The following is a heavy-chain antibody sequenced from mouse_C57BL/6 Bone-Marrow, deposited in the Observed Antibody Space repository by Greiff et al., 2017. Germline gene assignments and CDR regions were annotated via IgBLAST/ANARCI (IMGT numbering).Heavy chain of an antibody. Sequence: VQLVESGAELARPGASVKLSCEASGYTFPSYGFSWVKQRTGKGLEWIGEIYTRSGNTYYNEKIKGKATLTADKSSSTADMELRNLTSENSAVYFCARRITTVVATDYWGQGTTLTVSS. V-gene: IGHV1-81*01. CDR1: GYTFPSYG. J-gene: IGHJ2*01. D-gene: IGHD1-1*01. CDR3: ARRITTVVATDY. CDR2: IYTRSGNT.